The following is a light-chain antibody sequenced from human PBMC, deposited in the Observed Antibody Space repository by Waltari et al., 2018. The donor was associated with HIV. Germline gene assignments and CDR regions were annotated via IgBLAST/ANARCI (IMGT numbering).Light chain of an antibody. CDR2: DAS. Sequence: EIVLTQSPGIMYLSPGERATLSCRASQSLGGSSLAWYQQRPGQAPKLLFSDASTRASGIPDRFSGIGSGTDCTLTISRLEPEDFATYYCQQYVVSPLTFGGGTKVQI. J-gene: IGKJ4*01. V-gene: IGKV3-20*01. CDR3: QQYVVSPLT. CDR1: QSLGGSS.